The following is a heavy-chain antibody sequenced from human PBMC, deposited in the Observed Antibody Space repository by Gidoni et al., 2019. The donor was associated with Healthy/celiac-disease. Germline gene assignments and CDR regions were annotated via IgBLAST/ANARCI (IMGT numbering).Heavy chain of an antibody. D-gene: IGHD3-10*01. J-gene: IGHJ4*02. CDR1: GGSISSGSYY. V-gene: IGHV4-61*02. CDR2: IYTSGST. CDR3: ARVRGPYYFDY. Sequence: QVQLQESGPGLVKPSQTLSLTCPVSGGSISSGSYYWSWIRQPAGKGLEWIGRIYTSGSTNYNPPLKSRVTISVDTSKNQFSLKLSSVTAADTAVYYCARVRGPYYFDYWGQGTLVTVSS.